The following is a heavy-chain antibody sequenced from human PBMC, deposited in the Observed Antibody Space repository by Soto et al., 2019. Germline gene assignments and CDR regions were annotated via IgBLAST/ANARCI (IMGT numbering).Heavy chain of an antibody. D-gene: IGHD4-17*01. J-gene: IGHJ6*02. CDR3: ARGDATKIIVTTYYGMDV. CDR2: IIPVFGTA. CDR1: GGTLSNYG. V-gene: IGHV1-69*12. Sequence: QVQLVQSGAEVKKPGSSVKVSCKASGGTLSNYGVSWVRQAPGQGLEWLGGIIPVFGTANYAHKFQGRLTITADESASTVYMDVSSLRSEDTAVYYCARGDATKIIVTTYYGMDVWGQGTTVTVPS.